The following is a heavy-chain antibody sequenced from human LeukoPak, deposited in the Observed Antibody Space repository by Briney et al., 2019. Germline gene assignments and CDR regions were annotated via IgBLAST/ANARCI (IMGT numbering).Heavy chain of an antibody. CDR2: INHSGST. V-gene: IGHV4-34*01. J-gene: IGHJ3*02. CDR3: AREYDSSGYYFWSYAFDI. CDR1: GGSISSYY. Sequence: KPSETLSLTCTVSGGSISSYYWSWIRQPPGKGLEWIGEINHSGSTNYNPSLKSRVTISVDTSKNQFSLKLSSVTAADTAVYYCAREYDSSGYYFWSYAFDIWGQGTMVTVSS. D-gene: IGHD3-22*01.